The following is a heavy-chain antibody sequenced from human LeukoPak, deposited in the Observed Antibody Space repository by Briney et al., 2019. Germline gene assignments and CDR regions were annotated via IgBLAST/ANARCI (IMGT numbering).Heavy chain of an antibody. D-gene: IGHD6-13*01. CDR1: GFTFSSYA. J-gene: IGHJ4*02. CDR2: ISFSGGST. V-gene: IGHV3-23*01. Sequence: GGSLRLSCVASGFTFSSYAMSWVRQAPGKGLEWVSAISFSGGSTYYADFLRGRSTISRDNSNNTLSLQMNSLRADDTAVYYCAKGPPRPTIAAAEFEYWGQGTLVTVSS. CDR3: AKGPPRPTIAAAEFEY.